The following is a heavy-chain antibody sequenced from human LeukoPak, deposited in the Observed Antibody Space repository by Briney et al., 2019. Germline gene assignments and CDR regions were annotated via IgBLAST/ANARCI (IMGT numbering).Heavy chain of an antibody. CDR3: AILAPFDY. Sequence: SETLSLTCTVSGGSVSTDGFHWSWVRQLPGKGLEWIGNIHYSGGTNYNPSLKSRITMSMDSSANQFSLKLSSVTAADTAVYYCAILAPFDYWGQGALVTVSP. CDR2: IHYSGGT. V-gene: IGHV4-31*03. CDR1: GGSVSTDGFH. J-gene: IGHJ4*02.